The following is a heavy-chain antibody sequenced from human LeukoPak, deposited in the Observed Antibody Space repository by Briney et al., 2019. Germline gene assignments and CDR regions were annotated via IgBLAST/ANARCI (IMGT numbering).Heavy chain of an antibody. CDR2: IYHSGST. CDR1: GYSISSGYY. J-gene: IGHJ5*02. CDR3: ARQRGYCSSTSCFHNWFDP. Sequence: ASETLSLTCAVSGYSISSGYYWGWIRQPPGKGLEWIGSIYHSGSTYYNPSLKSRVTISVGTSKNQFSLKLSSVTAADTAVYYCARQRGYCSSTSCFHNWFDPWGQGTLVTVSS. V-gene: IGHV4-38-2*01. D-gene: IGHD2-2*01.